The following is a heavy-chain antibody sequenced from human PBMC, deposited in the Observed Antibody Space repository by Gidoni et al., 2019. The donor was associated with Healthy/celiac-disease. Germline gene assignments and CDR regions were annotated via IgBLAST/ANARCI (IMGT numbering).Heavy chain of an antibody. CDR2: IIPIFGTA. J-gene: IGHJ6*02. Sequence: QVQLVQSGAEVKKPGSSVKVSCKASGGTFSSYAISWVRQAPGQGLEWMGGIIPIFGTANYAQKFQGRVTITADESTSTAYMELSSLRSEDTAVYYCARETQHEQWLVSYYYYGMDVWGQGTTVTVSS. CDR3: ARETQHEQWLVSYYYYGMDV. V-gene: IGHV1-69*01. D-gene: IGHD6-19*01. CDR1: GGTFSSYA.